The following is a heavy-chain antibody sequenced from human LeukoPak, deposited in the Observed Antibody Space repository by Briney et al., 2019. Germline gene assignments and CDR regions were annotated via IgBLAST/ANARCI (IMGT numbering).Heavy chain of an antibody. V-gene: IGHV4-38-2*02. D-gene: IGHD1-20*01. J-gene: IGHJ4*02. CDR3: ARDSGYTANWNYFDY. Sequence: SETLSLTCAVSGYSISSGYYWGWIRQPPGKGLEWIGTFHHPGTTYYNPSLSSRVTISVDTSKNQFSLRLTSVTAADTAVYFCARDSGYTANWNYFDYWGQGALVTVSS. CDR2: FHHPGTT. CDR1: GYSISSGYY.